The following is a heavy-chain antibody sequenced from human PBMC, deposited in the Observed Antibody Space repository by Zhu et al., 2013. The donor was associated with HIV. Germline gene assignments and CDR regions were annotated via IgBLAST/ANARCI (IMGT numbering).Heavy chain of an antibody. Sequence: QVQLVQSGAEVKKPGASVKVSCKASGYTFTSYDINWVRQATGQGLEWMGWMNPNSGNTGYAQKFQGRVTMTRNTSISTAYMELSSLRSEDTAVYYCAISTVAGQGYYYYGMDVWGQGTTVTVSS. CDR2: MNPNSGNT. CDR3: AISTVAGQGYYYYGMDV. J-gene: IGHJ6*02. CDR1: GYTFTSYD. V-gene: IGHV1-8*01. D-gene: IGHD6-19*01.